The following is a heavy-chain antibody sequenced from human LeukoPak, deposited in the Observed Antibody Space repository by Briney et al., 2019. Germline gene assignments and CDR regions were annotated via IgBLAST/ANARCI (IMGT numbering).Heavy chain of an antibody. CDR1: GGSISSYY. V-gene: IGHV4-59*08. J-gene: IGHJ4*02. CDR2: IYYSGST. CDR3: ARHLPSIAAAGFPFDY. Sequence: SETLSLTCTVSGGSISSYYWSWIRQPPGKGLEWIGYIYYSGSTNYNPSLKSRVTISVDTSKNQFSLKLSSVTAADTAVYYCARHLPSIAAAGFPFDYWGQGTLVTVSS. D-gene: IGHD6-13*01.